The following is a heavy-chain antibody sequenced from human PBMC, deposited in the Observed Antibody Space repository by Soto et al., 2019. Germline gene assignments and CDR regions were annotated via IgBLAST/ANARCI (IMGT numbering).Heavy chain of an antibody. D-gene: IGHD4-17*01. J-gene: IGHJ4*02. V-gene: IGHV3-23*01. CDR2: ISGSGSTT. CDR3: AKDNEVYADSAGYFDY. Sequence: EVQLLESGGGSEQPGGSLRLSCAASGFTFSNFAMGWVRQAPGRGLEWVSTISGSGSTTYYADSVKARFTISRDNSRNTVFLQMRRLRAEDTAVYFCAKDNEVYADSAGYFDYWGQGALVTVSS. CDR1: GFTFSNFA.